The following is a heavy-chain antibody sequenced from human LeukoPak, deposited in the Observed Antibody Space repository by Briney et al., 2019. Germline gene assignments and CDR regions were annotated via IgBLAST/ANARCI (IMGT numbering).Heavy chain of an antibody. D-gene: IGHD3-9*01. V-gene: IGHV1-2*02. J-gene: IGHJ4*02. Sequence: GASVKVSCKASGYTFTGYYMHWVRQAPGQGLEWMGWIDPNSGGTNYAQKFQGRVTMTRDTSISTAYMVLNRLRSDDTAVYYCARSPHILTGENFDYWGQGTLVTVSS. CDR2: IDPNSGGT. CDR3: ARSPHILTGENFDY. CDR1: GYTFTGYY.